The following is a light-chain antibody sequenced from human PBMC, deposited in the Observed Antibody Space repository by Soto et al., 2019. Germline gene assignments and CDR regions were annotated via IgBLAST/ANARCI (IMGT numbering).Light chain of an antibody. Sequence: EIVMTQSPATLSVSPGESATLSCTASQSVSSNLAWYQHKPGQAPRLLLYTASTRATGIPARFSGSVSETEFTLTISVLQSEDVAVYYCQQYHNWPPVTFGQGTKLEIK. CDR1: QSVSSN. CDR2: TAS. CDR3: QQYHNWPPVT. J-gene: IGKJ2*01. V-gene: IGKV3-15*01.